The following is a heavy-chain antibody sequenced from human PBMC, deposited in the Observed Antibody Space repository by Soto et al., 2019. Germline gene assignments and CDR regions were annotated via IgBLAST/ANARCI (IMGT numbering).Heavy chain of an antibody. CDR2: ISYDGSNK. Sequence: GGSLILSCAASGFTFSSYGMHWVRQAPGKGLEWVAVISYDGSNKYYADSVKGRFTISRDNSKNTLYLQMNSLRAEDTAVYYCAKTRYCSGGSCYPSAAYFQHWGQDTLVTVSS. D-gene: IGHD2-15*01. V-gene: IGHV3-30*18. J-gene: IGHJ1*01. CDR3: AKTRYCSGGSCYPSAAYFQH. CDR1: GFTFSSYG.